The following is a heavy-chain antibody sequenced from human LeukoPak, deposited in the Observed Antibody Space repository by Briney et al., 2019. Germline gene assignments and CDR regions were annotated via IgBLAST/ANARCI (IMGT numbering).Heavy chain of an antibody. CDR3: ARHGTAALGTPYYYYMDV. J-gene: IGHJ6*03. D-gene: IGHD6-13*01. Sequence: PGESLKISCKGSGYSSTSYWIGWVRQMPGKGLEWMGIIYPGDSDTRYSPSFQGQVTISADKSISTAYLQWSSLKASDTAMYYCARHGTAALGTPYYYYMDVWGKGTTVTISS. V-gene: IGHV5-51*01. CDR2: IYPGDSDT. CDR1: GYSSTSYW.